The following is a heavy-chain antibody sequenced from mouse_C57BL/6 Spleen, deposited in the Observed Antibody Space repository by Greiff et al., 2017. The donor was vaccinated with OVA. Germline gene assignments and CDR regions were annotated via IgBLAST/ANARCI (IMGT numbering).Heavy chain of an antibody. CDR2: IYPGDGDT. Sequence: QVQLQQSGAELARPGASVKLSCKASGYTFTSYGISWVKQRPGKGLEWIGRIYPGDGDTNYNGKFKGKATLTADKSSSTAYMQLSSLTSEDSAVYFCANYYGSSRGYFDYWGQGTTLPGSS. CDR1: GYTFTSYG. CDR3: ANYYGSSRGYFDY. D-gene: IGHD1-1*01. V-gene: IGHV1-82*01. J-gene: IGHJ2*01.